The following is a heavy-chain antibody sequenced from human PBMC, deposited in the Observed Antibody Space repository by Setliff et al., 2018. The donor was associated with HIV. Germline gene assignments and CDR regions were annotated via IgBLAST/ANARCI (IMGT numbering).Heavy chain of an antibody. D-gene: IGHD3-22*01. CDR1: GYTVSSYY. V-gene: IGHV3-66*02. CDR2: IYSDGSA. CDR3: ARVRLYNSALDY. J-gene: IGHJ4*02. Sequence: GGSLRLSCAASGYTVSSYYMAWVRQAPGKGLELVSTIYSDGSAYHADSVKGRFTLSRDTSKNILSLQMNTLRPEDTAVYFCARVRLYNSALDYWGQGTLVTVSS.